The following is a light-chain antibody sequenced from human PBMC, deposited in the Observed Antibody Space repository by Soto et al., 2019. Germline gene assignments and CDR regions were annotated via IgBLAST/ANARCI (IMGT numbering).Light chain of an antibody. V-gene: IGKV3-20*01. J-gene: IGKJ1*01. CDR2: GAS. Sequence: EMVLTQSAGTLSLSPGERATLSCRASQKIDSRYIAWYQKKNGQAPRLLIYGASNRATGIPERFSGSGSVTEFTLTINRLEPEDFAVYYCQAFGRTFGQGTKVDIK. CDR3: QAFGRT. CDR1: QKIDSRY.